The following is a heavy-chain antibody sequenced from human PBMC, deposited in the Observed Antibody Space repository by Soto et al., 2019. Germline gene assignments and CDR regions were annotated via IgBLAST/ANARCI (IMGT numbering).Heavy chain of an antibody. Sequence: GVSLRLSCAASGLTFSSYGMQWVRQAPGKGLEWVAVISYDGSNKYYADSVKGRFNISRDNSKNTPYLQMNSLRAEDKAVYYCAKYLYSSSWSILHYWGKVTLVTNS. V-gene: IGHV3-30*18. CDR2: ISYDGSNK. D-gene: IGHD6-13*01. J-gene: IGHJ4*02. CDR1: GLTFSSYG. CDR3: AKYLYSSSWSILHY.